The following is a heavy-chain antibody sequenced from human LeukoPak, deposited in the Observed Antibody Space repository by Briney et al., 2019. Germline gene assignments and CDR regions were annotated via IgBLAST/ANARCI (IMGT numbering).Heavy chain of an antibody. Sequence: GRSLRLSCAASGFTLGSHAMHWVRQAPGKGLEWVAVISYDGSNKYYADYVKGRFTISRDNSKNTLYLQMNSLRAEDTAVYYCARDWQWLVKSGNIDYWGQGTLVTVSS. CDR3: ARDWQWLVKSGNIDY. J-gene: IGHJ4*02. CDR1: GFTLGSHA. CDR2: ISYDGSNK. V-gene: IGHV3-30*04. D-gene: IGHD6-19*01.